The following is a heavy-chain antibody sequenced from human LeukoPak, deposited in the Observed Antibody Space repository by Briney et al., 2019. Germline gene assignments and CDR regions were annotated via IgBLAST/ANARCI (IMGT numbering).Heavy chain of an antibody. V-gene: IGHV1-18*01. D-gene: IGHD3-16*02. CDR3: AKVVGDRMDY. Sequence: EASVKVSCKASGYTFGTYGFCWVRQAPGQGLEWMGWISAHNGQTKSAQKLQDRLGMTTDTSTTTAYMELRSLRSDDTAVYYCAKVVGDRMDYWGQGTLVTVSS. J-gene: IGHJ4*02. CDR1: GYTFGTYG. CDR2: ISAHNGQT.